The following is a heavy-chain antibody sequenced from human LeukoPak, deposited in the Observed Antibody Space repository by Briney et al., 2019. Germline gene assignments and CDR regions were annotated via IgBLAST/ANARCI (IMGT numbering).Heavy chain of an antibody. CDR3: ARDSLARPLGY. CDR1: GFTFSSYS. D-gene: IGHD6-6*01. J-gene: IGHJ4*02. Sequence: GGSLRLSCAASGFTFSSYSMNWVRQAPGKGLEWVSSISSRSSYIYYADSVKGRFTISRDNAKNSLYLQMNSLRAEDTAVYYCARDSLARPLGYWGQGTLVTVSS. V-gene: IGHV3-21*04. CDR2: ISSRSSYI.